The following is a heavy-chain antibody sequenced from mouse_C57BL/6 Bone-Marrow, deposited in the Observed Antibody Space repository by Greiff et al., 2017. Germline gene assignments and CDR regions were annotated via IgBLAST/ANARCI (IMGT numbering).Heavy chain of an antibody. CDR3: ARITTVVATRGDY. Sequence: QVQLQQPGAELVMPGASVKLSCKASGYTFTSYWMHWVKQRPGQGLEWIGEIDPSDSYTNSNQKFKGKSTLTVDKSSSTAYMQLSSLTSEDSAVYYCARITTVVATRGDYWGQGTTLTVSS. D-gene: IGHD1-1*01. CDR1: GYTFTSYW. CDR2: IDPSDSYT. J-gene: IGHJ2*01. V-gene: IGHV1-69*01.